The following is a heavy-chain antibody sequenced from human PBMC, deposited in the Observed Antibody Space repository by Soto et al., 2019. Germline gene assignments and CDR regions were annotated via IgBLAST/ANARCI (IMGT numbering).Heavy chain of an antibody. V-gene: IGHV3-15*01. CDR2: MKSKSEGETT. CDR3: TAQFYFDASGYSLDL. D-gene: IGHD3-22*01. CDR1: GFTFNNAW. Sequence: GGSLRLSCAASGFTFNNAWMGWVRQAPGQGLEWVGHMKSKSEGETTDYAAPVKGRFTISRDDSKNTVYLQMNSLTTEDTAVYYCTAQFYFDASGYSLDLWGQGTLLTVSS. J-gene: IGHJ5*02.